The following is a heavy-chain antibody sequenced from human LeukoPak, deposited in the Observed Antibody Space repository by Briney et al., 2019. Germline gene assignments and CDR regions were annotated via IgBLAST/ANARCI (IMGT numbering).Heavy chain of an antibody. CDR3: AKENGYNYYFDY. V-gene: IGHV3-23*01. CDR1: GFTFSTYA. Sequence: GGSLRLSCAAFGFTFSTYAMSWVRQAPGKGLEWVSAISGSGGSTNYADSVKGRFTISRDNSKNTLYLQMNSLRAEDTAVYYCAKENGYNYYFDYWGQGTLVTVSS. D-gene: IGHD5-24*01. CDR2: ISGSGGST. J-gene: IGHJ4*02.